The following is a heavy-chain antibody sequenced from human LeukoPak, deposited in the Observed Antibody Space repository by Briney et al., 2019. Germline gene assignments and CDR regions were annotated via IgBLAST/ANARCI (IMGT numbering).Heavy chain of an antibody. D-gene: IGHD4-17*01. CDR3: ARQDADCGDNFLDY. J-gene: IGHJ4*02. CDR1: GGSFSGYY. Sequence: SETLSLTCAVYGGSFSGYYWSWIRQPPGKGLEWIGEINHSGSTNYNPSLKSRVTISVDTSKNQFSLKLSSVTAADTAVYYCARQDADCGDNFLDYWGQGTLVTVSS. V-gene: IGHV4-34*01. CDR2: INHSGST.